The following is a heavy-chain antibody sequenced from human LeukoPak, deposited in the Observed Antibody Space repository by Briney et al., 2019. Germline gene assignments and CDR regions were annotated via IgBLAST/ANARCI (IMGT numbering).Heavy chain of an antibody. CDR1: GYTFTSYD. CDR3: ARGNRRGGRITMVRGVIITVFDY. D-gene: IGHD3-10*01. CDR2: MNPNSGNT. J-gene: IGHJ4*02. Sequence: GASVKVSCKASGYTFTSYDINWVRQATGQGLEWMGWMNPNSGNTGYAQKFQGRVTMTRNTSISTAYMELSSLRSEDTTVYYCARGNRRGGRITMVRGVIITVFDYWGQGTLVTVSS. V-gene: IGHV1-8*01.